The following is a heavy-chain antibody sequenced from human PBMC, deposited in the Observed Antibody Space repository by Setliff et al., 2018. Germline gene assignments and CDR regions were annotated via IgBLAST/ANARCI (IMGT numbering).Heavy chain of an antibody. Sequence: PSETLSLTCAVSGYSISSGYYWGWIRQPPGKGLEWIGSIYHSGSTYYNPSLKSRVTISVDTSKNQFSLKLSSVTAADTAVYYCARESRYYYDNLGTLDYWGQGILVTVSS. CDR2: IYHSGST. CDR3: ARESRYYYDNLGTLDY. CDR1: GYSISSGYY. D-gene: IGHD3-22*01. V-gene: IGHV4-38-2*02. J-gene: IGHJ4*02.